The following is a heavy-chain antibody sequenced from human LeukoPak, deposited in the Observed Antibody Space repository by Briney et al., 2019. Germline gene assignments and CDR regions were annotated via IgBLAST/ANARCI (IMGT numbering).Heavy chain of an antibody. CDR2: IIPILGIA. D-gene: IGHD2-15*01. CDR1: GGTFSSYA. J-gene: IGHJ4*02. Sequence: ASVKVSCKASGGTFSSYAISWVRQAPGQGLEWMGRIIPILGIANYAQKFQGRVTITADKSTSTAYMELSSLRSEDTAVYYCARGGTPNCSGGSCYDYWGQGTLVTVSS. CDR3: ARGGTPNCSGGSCYDY. V-gene: IGHV1-69*04.